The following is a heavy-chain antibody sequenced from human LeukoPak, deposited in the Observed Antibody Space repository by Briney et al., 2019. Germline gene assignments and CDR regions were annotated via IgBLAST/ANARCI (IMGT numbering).Heavy chain of an antibody. Sequence: GGSLRLSCAASGFTFSSYGMHWVRQAPGKGREGVAFIRYDGSNKYYADSVKGRFTISRDNSKNTLYLQMNSLRAEDTAVYYCAKDPDYYDSSGYYGLGAFDIWGQGTMVTVSS. J-gene: IGHJ3*02. CDR1: GFTFSSYG. CDR2: IRYDGSNK. D-gene: IGHD3-22*01. V-gene: IGHV3-30*02. CDR3: AKDPDYYDSSGYYGLGAFDI.